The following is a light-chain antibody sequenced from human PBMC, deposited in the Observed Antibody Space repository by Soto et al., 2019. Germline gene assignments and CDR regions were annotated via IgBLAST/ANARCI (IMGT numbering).Light chain of an antibody. Sequence: DIVMTQSPDSLAVSLGERATINCKSSRSILYSSNNENFLAWYQQKPGQSPKLLIYWASTRESGVPDRFSGSASGTDFTLTISSLQAEDVAVYYCQQKYRLPRTFGQGTKVEIK. CDR2: WAS. CDR1: RSILYSSNNENF. J-gene: IGKJ1*01. V-gene: IGKV4-1*01. CDR3: QQKYRLPRT.